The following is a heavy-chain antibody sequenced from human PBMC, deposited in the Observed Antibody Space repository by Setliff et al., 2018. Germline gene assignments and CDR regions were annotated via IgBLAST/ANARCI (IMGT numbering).Heavy chain of an antibody. V-gene: IGHV4-31*11. Sequence: PSETLSLTCAVSGYSISSNGSYWTWIRQHPEKGLEWMWYIYYRGSTYYNPSLESRVAISVATSNTQFSLKLSSVSAAHRAVYYCARTPYSSSSRGFDSWGKGIRVTASS. CDR2: IYYRGST. CDR3: ARTPYSSSSRGFDS. CDR1: GYSISSNGSY. J-gene: IGHJ4*02. D-gene: IGHD6-6*01.